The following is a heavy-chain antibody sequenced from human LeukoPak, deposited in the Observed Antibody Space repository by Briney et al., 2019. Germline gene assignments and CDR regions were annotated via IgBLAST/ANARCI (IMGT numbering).Heavy chain of an antibody. D-gene: IGHD3-22*01. V-gene: IGHV4-4*02. CDR2: MYLSGTT. CDR1: GDSINSLDL. CDR3: AGLVGRYSSGLYYYYFDY. Sequence: SGTLSLTCTVSGDSINSLDLWSWVRQPPGKGLEWIEEMYLSGTTHSNPSVKSRVTIPIDKSKNQFFLNLSSVTAADTAVYYCAGLVGRYSSGLYYYYFDYWGQGTLVTVSS. J-gene: IGHJ4*02.